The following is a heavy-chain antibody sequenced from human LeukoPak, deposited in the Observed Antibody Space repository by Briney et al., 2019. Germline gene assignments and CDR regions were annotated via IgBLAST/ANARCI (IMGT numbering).Heavy chain of an antibody. Sequence: GGSLRLSCAASGFTFSNAWMSWVRQAPGKGLEWVGRIKSNPDGATTDYAAPVKGRFTISRHDSKNTLYLQMNSLKTEDTALYYCTTVEMTTMIDYWGQGTLVTVSS. D-gene: IGHD5-24*01. V-gene: IGHV3-15*01. CDR3: TTVEMTTMIDY. J-gene: IGHJ4*02. CDR1: GFTFSNAW. CDR2: IKSNPDGATT.